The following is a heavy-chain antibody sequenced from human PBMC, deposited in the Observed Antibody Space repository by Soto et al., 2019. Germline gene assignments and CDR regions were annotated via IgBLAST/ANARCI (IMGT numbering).Heavy chain of an antibody. CDR1: GFTFSSYW. CDR3: ARDRIAARSYYYYGMDV. D-gene: IGHD6-6*01. J-gene: IGHJ6*02. Sequence: GGSLRLSCAASGFTFSSYWMSWVRQAPGKGLEWVANIKQDGSEKYYVDSVKGRFTISRDNAKNSLYLQMNSLRAEDTAVYYCARDRIAARSYYYYGMDVWGQGTTVTVSS. CDR2: IKQDGSEK. V-gene: IGHV3-7*03.